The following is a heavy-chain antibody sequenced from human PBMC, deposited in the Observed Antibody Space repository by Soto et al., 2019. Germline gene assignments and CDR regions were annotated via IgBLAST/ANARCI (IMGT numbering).Heavy chain of an antibody. D-gene: IGHD6-6*01. CDR1: GYTFTGYY. J-gene: IGHJ6*02. V-gene: IGHV1-2*02. CDR2: INPNSGGT. Sequence: ASVKVSCKASGYTFTGYYMHWVRQAPGQGLEWMGWINPNSGGTNYAQKFQGRVTMTRDTSISTAYMELSRLRSDDTAVYYCARGEPGITSSGMDVWGQGTTVTVSS. CDR3: ARGEPGITSSGMDV.